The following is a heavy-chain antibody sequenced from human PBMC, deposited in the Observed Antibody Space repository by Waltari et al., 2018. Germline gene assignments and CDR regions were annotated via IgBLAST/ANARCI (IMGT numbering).Heavy chain of an antibody. CDR1: DHTFINFG. CDR2: IIPIFGTA. J-gene: IGHJ4*02. D-gene: IGHD1-26*01. Sequence: QVQLVQSGAEMREPGASVKVSCQAPDHTFINFGLNWVRQAPGQGLQWLGWIIPIFGTANYAQKFQGRVTITTDESTSTAYMELSSLRSEDTAVYYCARVGGSYVVDYWGQGTLVTVSS. CDR3: ARVGGSYVVDY. V-gene: IGHV1-69*05.